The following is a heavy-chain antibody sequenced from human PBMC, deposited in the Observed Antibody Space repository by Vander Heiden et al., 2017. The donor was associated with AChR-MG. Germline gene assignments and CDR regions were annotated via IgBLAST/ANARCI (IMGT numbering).Heavy chain of an antibody. V-gene: IGHV3-23*01. J-gene: IGHJ4*02. Sequence: VQLLESGGGLVQPGGSLRLSCADSGITFSSYAMSGVRQAPGKWLEWVSASSGSGGSTYYADSVKGRFTISRDNSKNTLYLQMNSLRAEDTAVYYCAKGYSSGWYYFDYWGQGTLVTVSS. CDR3: AKGYSSGWYYFDY. D-gene: IGHD6-19*01. CDR2: SSGSGGST. CDR1: GITFSSYA.